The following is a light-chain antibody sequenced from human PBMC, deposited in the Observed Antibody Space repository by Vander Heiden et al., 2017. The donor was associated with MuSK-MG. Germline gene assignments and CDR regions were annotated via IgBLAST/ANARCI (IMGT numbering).Light chain of an antibody. Sequence: QSALTQPASVSGSPGQSITISCTGTSSDVGGYNYASWYQQHPGKAPKLMIYEVSNRPSGGSNRFSGSKSGNTASLTIAGLQAEDEADYYCSSKVFGTGTKVTVL. CDR3: SSKV. V-gene: IGLV2-14*01. CDR1: SSDVGGYNY. J-gene: IGLJ1*01. CDR2: EVS.